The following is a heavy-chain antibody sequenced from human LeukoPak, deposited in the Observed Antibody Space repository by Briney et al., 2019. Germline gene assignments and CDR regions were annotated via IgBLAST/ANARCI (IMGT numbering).Heavy chain of an antibody. J-gene: IGHJ5*02. CDR2: INPSGGST. D-gene: IGHD1-26*01. CDR3: ARGAHIVGAPTWFDP. V-gene: IGHV1-46*03. CDR1: GYTFTSYY. Sequence: ASVKVSCKASGYTFTSYYMHWVRQAPGQGLEWMGIINPSGGSTSYAQKFQGRVTMTRDTSTSTVYMELSSLRSEDTAVYYCARGAHIVGAPTWFDPWGQGTLVTVSS.